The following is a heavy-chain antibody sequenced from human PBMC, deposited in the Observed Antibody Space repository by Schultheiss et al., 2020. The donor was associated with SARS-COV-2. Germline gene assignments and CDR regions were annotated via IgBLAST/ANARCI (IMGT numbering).Heavy chain of an antibody. V-gene: IGHV3-21*01. J-gene: IGHJ3*02. CDR1: GFTFSSYS. D-gene: IGHD6-19*01. CDR3: ARGVAVAGSPYDAFDI. Sequence: GESLKISCAASGFTFSSYSMNWVRQAPGKGLEWVSSISSSSSYIYYADSVKGRFTISRDNAKNSLYLQMNSLRAEDTAVYYCARGVAVAGSPYDAFDIWGQGTMVTVSS. CDR2: ISSSSSYI.